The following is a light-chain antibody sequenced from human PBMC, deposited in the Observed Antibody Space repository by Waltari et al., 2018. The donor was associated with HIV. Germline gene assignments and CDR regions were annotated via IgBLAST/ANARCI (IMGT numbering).Light chain of an antibody. V-gene: IGKV3-15*01. CDR2: GAS. J-gene: IGKJ2*01. Sequence: EIVMTQSPATLSLSHGERAILSCRASQSVASSLAWYQQKPGQAPRLLIYGASTRAAGIPGRFSGSGSGTEFTLTISSLQSEDSAIYFCHQYNSWPPRYTFGQGTKLEI. CDR3: HQYNSWPPRYT. CDR1: QSVASS.